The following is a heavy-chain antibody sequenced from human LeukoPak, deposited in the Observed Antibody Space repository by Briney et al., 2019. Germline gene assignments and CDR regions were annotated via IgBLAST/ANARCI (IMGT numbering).Heavy chain of an antibody. CDR1: GFTVSSNY. V-gene: IGHV3-21*01. CDR3: ARDRSPRRYLDY. Sequence: GGSLRLSCAASGFTVSSNYMSWVRQAPGKGLEWVSSISSSSSYIYYADSVKGRFTISRDNAKNSLYLQMNSLRAEDTAVYCCARDRSPRRYLDYWGQGTLVTVSS. D-gene: IGHD2-2*01. J-gene: IGHJ4*02. CDR2: ISSSSSYI.